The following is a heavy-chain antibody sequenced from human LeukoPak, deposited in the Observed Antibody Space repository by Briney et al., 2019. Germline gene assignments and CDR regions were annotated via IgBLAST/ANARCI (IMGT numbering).Heavy chain of an antibody. D-gene: IGHD1-1*01. CDR2: IYHSGST. V-gene: IGHV4-38-2*01. J-gene: IGHJ4*02. CDR1: GYSISSGRY. CDR3: ARSLGTAGIDY. Sequence: PSETLSLTCAVSGYSISSGRYWGWIRQPPGKGLEWIGSIYHSGSTYYNPSLKSRVTISVDTSKNQFSLNLRSVTAAGTAVYYCARSLGTAGIDYWGQGTLVTVSS.